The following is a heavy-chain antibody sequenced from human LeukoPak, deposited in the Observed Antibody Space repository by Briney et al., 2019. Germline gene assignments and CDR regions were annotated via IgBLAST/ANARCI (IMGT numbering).Heavy chain of an antibody. D-gene: IGHD1-26*01. CDR3: ARLSVIVGAALEYYYYYMDV. V-gene: IGHV4-34*01. CDR2: IYYSGST. J-gene: IGHJ6*03. CDR1: GGSFSGYY. Sequence: SETLSLTCAVYGGSFSGYYWSWIRQPPGKGLEWVGYIYYSGSTNYSPSLKSRVTVSVDTSKNQFSLKLTSVTAADTAVYYCARLSVIVGAALEYYYYYMDVWGQGTTVTVSS.